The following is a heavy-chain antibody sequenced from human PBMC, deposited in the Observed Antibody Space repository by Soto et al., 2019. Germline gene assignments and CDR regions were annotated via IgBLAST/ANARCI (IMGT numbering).Heavy chain of an antibody. D-gene: IGHD5-12*01. J-gene: IGHJ4*02. Sequence: QVQLVQSGAEVRQPASSVKVSCKTSGGTFSSYAISWVRQAPGQGLEWMGGIDPIVDTSTYAQKFQGRVTITADESTSTAYMELLSLRSDDAAIYYCVRVVAIPGYPDNWGQGTLVTVSS. CDR2: IDPIVDTS. V-gene: IGHV1-69*12. CDR1: GGTFSSYA. CDR3: VRVVAIPGYPDN.